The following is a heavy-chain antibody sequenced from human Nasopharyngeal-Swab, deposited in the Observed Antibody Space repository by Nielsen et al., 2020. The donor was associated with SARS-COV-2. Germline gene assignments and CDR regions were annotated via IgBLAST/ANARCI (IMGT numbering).Heavy chain of an antibody. CDR3: ARGLSGIVPAPILGLGPYYYYYYMDV. V-gene: IGHV4-34*01. Sequence: SETLSLTCGFYGGSFSGSYWGWIRQPPGKGPEWIAEINHSGSTNYNPSLKSRVTLSVDTSMNQVSLEVSSVTAADTAVYYCARGLSGIVPAPILGLGPYYYYYYMDVWGKGTTVTVSS. J-gene: IGHJ6*03. D-gene: IGHD2-2*01. CDR1: GGSFSGSY. CDR2: INHSGST.